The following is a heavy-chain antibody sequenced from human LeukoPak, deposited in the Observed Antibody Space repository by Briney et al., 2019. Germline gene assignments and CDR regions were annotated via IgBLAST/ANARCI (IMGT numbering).Heavy chain of an antibody. J-gene: IGHJ5*02. CDR2: IYYSGST. CDR1: GGSISSSSYY. V-gene: IGHV4-39*07. Sequence: SETLSLTCTVSGGSISSSSYYWGWIRQPPGKGLEWIGNIYYSGSTYYNPSLKSRVTISVDTSKNQFSLKLSSVTAADTAVYYCAREGYDFWSGYYRGSWFDPWGQGTLVTVSS. CDR3: AREGYDFWSGYYRGSWFDP. D-gene: IGHD3-3*01.